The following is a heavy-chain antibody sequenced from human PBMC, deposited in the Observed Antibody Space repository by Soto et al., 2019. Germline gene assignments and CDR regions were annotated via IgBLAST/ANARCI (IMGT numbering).Heavy chain of an antibody. Sequence: GGSLRLSCAASGFTFSSYAMSWVRQAPGKGLEWVSAISGSGGSTYYADSVKGRFTISRDNSKNTLYLQMNSLRAEDTAVYYCANGGDYGDYESAFDIWGQGTMVTVSS. V-gene: IGHV3-23*01. J-gene: IGHJ3*02. CDR1: GFTFSSYA. D-gene: IGHD4-17*01. CDR2: ISGSGGST. CDR3: ANGGDYGDYESAFDI.